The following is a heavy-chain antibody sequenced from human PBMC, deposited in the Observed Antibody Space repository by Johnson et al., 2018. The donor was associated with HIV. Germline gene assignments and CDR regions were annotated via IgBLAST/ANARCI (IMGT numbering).Heavy chain of an antibody. CDR3: ATFGYTSGWIVTDDAFDV. Sequence: QVQLVESGGGVVQPGRSLRLACAASAFTFSNYAMHWVRQAPGKGLEWVAVISYDGSSKYYAESLKGRISISRDNSINTLYLQMNSLRAEDTAVYYCATFGYTSGWIVTDDAFDVWGHGTLVTVSS. D-gene: IGHD6-19*01. CDR1: AFTFSNYA. CDR2: ISYDGSSK. V-gene: IGHV3-30-3*01. J-gene: IGHJ3*01.